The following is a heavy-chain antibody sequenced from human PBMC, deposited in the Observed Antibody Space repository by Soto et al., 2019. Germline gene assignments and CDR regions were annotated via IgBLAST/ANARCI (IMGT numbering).Heavy chain of an antibody. Sequence: PGGSLRLSCAASGFTFSNYGMHWVRQAPGKGLEWVAAISDGGVSKYYADSVQGRFTISRDNSESAVFLQMNSLRPDDTALYFCARAYYFGSGTSYTLYYWGQGTQVTVS. CDR1: GFTFSNYG. J-gene: IGHJ4*02. V-gene: IGHV3-30*03. CDR2: ISDGGVSK. D-gene: IGHD3-10*01. CDR3: ARAYYFGSGTSYTLYY.